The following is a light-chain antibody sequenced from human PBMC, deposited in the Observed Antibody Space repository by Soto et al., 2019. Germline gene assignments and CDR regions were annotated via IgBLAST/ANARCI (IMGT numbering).Light chain of an antibody. CDR2: EVT. J-gene: IGLJ3*02. CDR1: SSDVGAYNY. CDR3: SSYAGTYTLWV. V-gene: IGLV2-8*01. Sequence: QSALTQPPSASGSPGQSVTISCTGTSSDVGAYNYVSWYQHHPGKAPKLIIYEVTKRPSGIPDRFSGSKSGNSASLTVSGLQAEDEGDYYCSSYAGTYTLWVFGGGTQLTVL.